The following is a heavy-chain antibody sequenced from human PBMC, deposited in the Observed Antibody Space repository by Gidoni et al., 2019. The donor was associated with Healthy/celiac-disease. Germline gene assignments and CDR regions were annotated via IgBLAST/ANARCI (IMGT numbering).Heavy chain of an antibody. J-gene: IGHJ5*02. D-gene: IGHD3-9*01. CDR2: IYYSGST. CDR1: GGSISSSSYY. CDR3: ARQRYDIPGA. V-gene: IGHV4-39*01. Sequence: QLQLQESGPGLVKPSETLSLTCPVSGGSISSSSYYWGWLRQPPGKGLEWIGSIYYSGSTYYNPSLKSRVTISVDTSKNQFSLKLSSVTAADTAVYYCARQRYDIPGAWGQGTLVTVSS.